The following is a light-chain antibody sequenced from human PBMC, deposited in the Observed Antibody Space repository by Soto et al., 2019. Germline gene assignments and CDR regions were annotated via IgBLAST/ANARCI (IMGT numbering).Light chain of an antibody. V-gene: IGLV1-47*01. CDR3: AAWDDSLSGHYV. CDR2: RSD. CDR1: DSNIGRNV. J-gene: IGLJ1*01. Sequence: QSVLTQPPSASGTPGQRVTISCSGSDSNIGRNVVYWYQQLPGTAPKLLVYRSDQRPSGAPDRFSGSKSDTSASLAISGLRPEDEADYYYAAWDDSLSGHYVFGTGTKVTVL.